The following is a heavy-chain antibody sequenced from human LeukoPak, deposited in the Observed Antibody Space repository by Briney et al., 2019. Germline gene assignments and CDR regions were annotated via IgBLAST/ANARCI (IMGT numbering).Heavy chain of an antibody. D-gene: IGHD3-22*01. J-gene: IGHJ4*02. CDR3: AKGRQIVVVISYFDY. Sequence: PGRSLRLSCAASGFTFDDYAMHWVRHAPGKGLEWVSGISWNSGSIGYADSVKGRFTISRDNAKNSLYLQMNSLRAEDTALYYCAKGRQIVVVISYFDYWGQGTLVTVSS. CDR2: ISWNSGSI. V-gene: IGHV3-9*01. CDR1: GFTFDDYA.